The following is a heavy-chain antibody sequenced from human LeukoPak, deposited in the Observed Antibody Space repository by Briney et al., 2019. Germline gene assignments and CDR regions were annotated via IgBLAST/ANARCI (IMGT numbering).Heavy chain of an antibody. CDR1: GFAFSSYT. Sequence: HPGGSLRLSCATSGFAFSSYTMNWVRQAPGKGLEWVSSISSSSIYRYSADSVKGRFTISRDNAKNSLYLQMNSLRAEDTALYYCASSRYDSSGYYGIIGYWGQGTLVTVSS. D-gene: IGHD3-22*01. CDR2: ISSSSIYR. J-gene: IGHJ4*02. V-gene: IGHV3-21*01. CDR3: ASSRYDSSGYYGIIGY.